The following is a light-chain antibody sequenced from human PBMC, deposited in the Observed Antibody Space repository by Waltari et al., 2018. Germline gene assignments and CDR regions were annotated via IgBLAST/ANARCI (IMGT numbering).Light chain of an antibody. CDR1: QSVLYSVNNKNY. Sequence: DIVMTQSPDSLAVSLGEWATIACTSSQSVLYSVNNKNYLAWYQQKPGQPPKLPFYWASTRESGVPSRFSGSRSGTDCPLTISSLQAECVPVYYCQQYYSSPATFGQGTKVEIK. V-gene: IGKV4-1*01. CDR2: WAS. J-gene: IGKJ1*01. CDR3: QQYYSSPAT.